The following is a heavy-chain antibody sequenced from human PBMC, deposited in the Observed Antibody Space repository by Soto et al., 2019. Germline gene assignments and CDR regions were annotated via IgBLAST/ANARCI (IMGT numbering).Heavy chain of an antibody. J-gene: IGHJ1*01. Sequence: ASVKVSCKASGGTFSSYAISWVRQAPGQGLEWMGGIIPIFGTANYAQKFQGRVTITADESTSTAYMGLSSLRSEDTAVYYCARGTPGGSGYVEFQHWGQGTLVTVSS. D-gene: IGHD3-22*01. V-gene: IGHV1-69*13. CDR1: GGTFSSYA. CDR3: ARGTPGGSGYVEFQH. CDR2: IIPIFGTA.